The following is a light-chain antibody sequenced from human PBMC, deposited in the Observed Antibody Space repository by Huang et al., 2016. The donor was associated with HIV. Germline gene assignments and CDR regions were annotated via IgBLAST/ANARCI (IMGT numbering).Light chain of an antibody. CDR3: QHYDRSPTWT. V-gene: IGKV3-20*01. CDR1: PAFSDTL. J-gene: IGKJ1*01. Sequence: VLTQSPGILSLSPGERATLSCRASPAFSDTLLAGYQQKPGQAPRLLIYGPSTRAPGIPDRFSGSGSATDFTLTISGLEAEDFAIYYCQHYDRSPTWTFGQGTTVEIK. CDR2: GPS.